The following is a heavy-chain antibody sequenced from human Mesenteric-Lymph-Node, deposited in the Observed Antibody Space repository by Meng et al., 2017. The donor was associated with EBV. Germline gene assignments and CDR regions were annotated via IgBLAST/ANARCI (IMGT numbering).Heavy chain of an antibody. CDR2: VYHSGSA. J-gene: IGHJ4*02. CDR1: GGSISSSHW. V-gene: IGHV4-4*02. Sequence: LQESGPGLVQPSGTVSLTCADSGGSISSSHWWSWDRQPPGKGLEWIGEVYHSGSANYNPSLKSRVTISVDKSKNQFSLNLSSVTAADTAVYYCARVGYNYVYYFDYWGQGTLVTVSS. CDR3: ARVGYNYVYYFDY. D-gene: IGHD5-18*01.